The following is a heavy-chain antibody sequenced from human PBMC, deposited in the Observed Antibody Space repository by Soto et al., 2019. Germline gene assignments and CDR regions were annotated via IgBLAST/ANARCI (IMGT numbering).Heavy chain of an antibody. CDR1: GFIFTDYA. Sequence: GGSLRLSCAASGFIFTDYAMTWVRQAPGKGLEWVSGLSSSGGDTYYADSVKGRFTVSRDNSRNTLYLQMNSLRAEDTAVYYCARDVSAVAGPSIVNWFDPWGQGTLVTVSS. D-gene: IGHD6-19*01. J-gene: IGHJ5*02. V-gene: IGHV3-23*01. CDR2: LSSSGGDT. CDR3: ARDVSAVAGPSIVNWFDP.